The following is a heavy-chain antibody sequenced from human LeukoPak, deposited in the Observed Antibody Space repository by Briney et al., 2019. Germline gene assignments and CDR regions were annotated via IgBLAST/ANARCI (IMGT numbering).Heavy chain of an antibody. D-gene: IGHD3-22*01. J-gene: IGHJ3*02. Sequence: PSETLSLTCAVYGGSFSGYYWSWIRQPPGKGLEWIGEINHSGSTNYNPSLKSRVTISVDTSKNQFSLKLSSVTAADTAVYYCARVWAYYDSSGYYLERAFDIWGQGTMVTVSS. V-gene: IGHV4-34*01. CDR2: INHSGST. CDR1: GGSFSGYY. CDR3: ARVWAYYDSSGYYLERAFDI.